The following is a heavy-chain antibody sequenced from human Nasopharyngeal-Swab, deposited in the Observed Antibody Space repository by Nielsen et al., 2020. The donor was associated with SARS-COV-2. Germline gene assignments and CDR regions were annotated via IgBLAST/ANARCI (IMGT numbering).Heavy chain of an antibody. J-gene: IGHJ6*03. Sequence: SELLSLTCAISGDSVSSSSAAWNSIRQSPSRALEWLGRTYYRSKWYNDYAVSVKSRITINPDTSKNQFSLHLNSVTPEDTAVYYCARARGAYGDYYYYYYTDVWGKGTTVTVSS. D-gene: IGHD4-17*01. CDR3: ARARGAYGDYYYYYYTDV. CDR1: GDSVSSSSAA. CDR2: TYYRSKWYN. V-gene: IGHV6-1*01.